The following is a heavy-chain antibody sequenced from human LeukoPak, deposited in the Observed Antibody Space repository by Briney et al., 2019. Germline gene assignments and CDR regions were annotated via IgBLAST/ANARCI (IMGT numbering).Heavy chain of an antibody. J-gene: IGHJ6*02. CDR2: ISPSDGST. CDR1: GYTFTRHY. V-gene: IGHV1-46*01. D-gene: IGHD3-9*01. Sequence: ASVKVSCKATGYTFTRHYIHWIRQAPGQGLEWMGIISPSDGSTNYAQKFQGRVTITADESTSTAYMELSSLRSEDTAVYYCARVGHGILTGPHPDYYYYYGMDVWGQGTTVTVSS. CDR3: ARVGHGILTGPHPDYYYYYGMDV.